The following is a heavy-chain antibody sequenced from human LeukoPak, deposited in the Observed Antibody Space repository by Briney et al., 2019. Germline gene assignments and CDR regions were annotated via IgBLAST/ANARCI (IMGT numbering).Heavy chain of an antibody. J-gene: IGHJ4*02. CDR3: ARDHKILVAATPFDY. CDR2: ISAYNGNT. V-gene: IGHV1-18*01. Sequence: GASVKVSCKASGYTFTSYGISWVRQAPGQGLEWMGWISAYNGNTNYAQKLQGRVTMTTDTSTSTAYMELRSLRSDDTAVYYCARDHKILVAATPFDYWGQGTLVPSPQ. CDR1: GYTFTSYG. D-gene: IGHD2-15*01.